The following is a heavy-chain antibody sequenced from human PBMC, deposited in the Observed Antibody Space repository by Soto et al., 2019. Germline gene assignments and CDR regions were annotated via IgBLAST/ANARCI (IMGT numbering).Heavy chain of an antibody. D-gene: IGHD4-17*01. CDR1: GGSISSGGYY. V-gene: IGHV4-31*03. Sequence: QVQLQESGPGLVKPSQTLSLTCTVSGGSISSGGYYWSWIRQHPGKGLEWIGYIYYSGSTYYNPSLKSRVTISVDTSKNQFSLKLSSVTAADTAVYYCARLSSLRVTTGYWYFDLWGRGTLVTVSS. CDR3: ARLSSLRVTTGYWYFDL. J-gene: IGHJ2*01. CDR2: IYYSGST.